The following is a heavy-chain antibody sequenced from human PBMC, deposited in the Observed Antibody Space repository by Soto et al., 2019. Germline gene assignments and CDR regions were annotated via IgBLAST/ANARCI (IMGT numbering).Heavy chain of an antibody. CDR2: IYYSGST. J-gene: IGHJ6*02. CDR1: GGSISSGDYY. V-gene: IGHV4-30-4*01. CDR3: ATSFLGILSYGMDV. Sequence: QVQLQESGPGLVKPSQTLSLTCTVSGGSISSGDYYWSWIRQPPGKGLEWIGYIYYSGSTYYNPSLRSRVTMSVDTSKHQFSLKVSSVTAADTAVYYCATSFLGILSYGMDVWGQGTTVTVSS.